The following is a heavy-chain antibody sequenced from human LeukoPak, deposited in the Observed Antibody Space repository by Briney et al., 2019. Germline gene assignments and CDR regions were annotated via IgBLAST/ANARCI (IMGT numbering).Heavy chain of an antibody. D-gene: IGHD3-16*01. Sequence: GASVTVSCKTSGYIFTDHYIHWVRQAPGQGLEWIGIIYPSGGTTDSSQKFKGRVTVTRDTSTSTVYMELRTLRSEDTAIYYCIREYEGGYFDYWGQGTLVTVSS. J-gene: IGHJ4*02. V-gene: IGHV1-46*01. CDR2: IYPSGGTT. CDR1: GYIFTDHY. CDR3: IREYEGGYFDY.